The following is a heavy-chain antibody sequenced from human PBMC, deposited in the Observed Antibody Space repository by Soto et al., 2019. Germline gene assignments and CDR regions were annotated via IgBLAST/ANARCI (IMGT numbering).Heavy chain of an antibody. Sequence: PXGTLSLTCTVSGGSISNDRWSWVRQPTGKGLEWIGRIFASGRTNYNPSLQSRVTMSVDTSKNQFSLTMTSLAAADTAVYYCTRGTFETTATFYWGQGIPVTVSS. CDR1: GGSISNDR. CDR3: TRGTFETTATFY. J-gene: IGHJ4*02. V-gene: IGHV4-4*07. CDR2: IFASGRT. D-gene: IGHD4-17*01.